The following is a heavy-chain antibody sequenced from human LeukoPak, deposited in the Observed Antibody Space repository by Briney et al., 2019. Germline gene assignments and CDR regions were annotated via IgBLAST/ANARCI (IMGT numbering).Heavy chain of an antibody. CDR3: ARAPGYYDSSGYYLPYFDY. CDR1: GGSISSYY. D-gene: IGHD3-22*01. Sequence: SETLSLTCTVSGGSISSYYWNWIRQPPGKGLEWIGYIYYSGSTYYNPSLKSRVTISVDTSKNQFSLKLSSVTAADTAVYYCARAPGYYDSSGYYLPYFDYWGQGTLVTVSS. CDR2: IYYSGST. J-gene: IGHJ4*02. V-gene: IGHV4-30-4*01.